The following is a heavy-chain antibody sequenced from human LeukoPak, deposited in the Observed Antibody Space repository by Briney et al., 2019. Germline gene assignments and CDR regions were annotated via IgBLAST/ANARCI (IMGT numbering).Heavy chain of an antibody. CDR3: ARASGSVVAANAYFDY. CDR2: IYGGNT. D-gene: IGHD2-15*01. CDR1: GFIVSSNY. Sequence: GGSLRLSCAASGFIVSSNYMSWVRQAPGKGLEWVSVIYGGNTYYADSVKGRFTISRDNSKNTLYLQMNSLRVEDTAVYYCARASGSVVAANAYFDYWGQGTLVTVSS. V-gene: IGHV3-66*01. J-gene: IGHJ4*02.